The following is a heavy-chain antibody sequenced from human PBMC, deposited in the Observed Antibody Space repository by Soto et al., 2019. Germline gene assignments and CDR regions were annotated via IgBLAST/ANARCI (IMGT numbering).Heavy chain of an antibody. D-gene: IGHD6-6*01. Sequence: KPGGSLRLSCAASGFTFSSYSMNWVRQAPGKGLEWVSSISSSSSYIYYADSVKGRFTISRDNAKNSLYLQMNSLRAEDTAVYYCARDKTTTAARPSDVFDIWAQGKMVT. CDR2: ISSSSSYI. V-gene: IGHV3-21*01. J-gene: IGHJ3*02. CDR1: GFTFSSYS. CDR3: ARDKTTTAARPSDVFDI.